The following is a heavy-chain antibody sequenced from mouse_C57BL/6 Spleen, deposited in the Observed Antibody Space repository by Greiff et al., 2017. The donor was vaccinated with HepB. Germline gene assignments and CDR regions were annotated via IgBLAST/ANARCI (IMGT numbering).Heavy chain of an antibody. CDR2: ISSGGSYT. CDR3: ARITTVVAEDWYFDV. D-gene: IGHD1-1*01. J-gene: IGHJ1*03. Sequence: EVQLVESGGDLVKPGGSLKLSCAASGFTFSSYGMSWVRQTPDKRLEWVATISSGGSYTYYPDSVKGRFTISRDNAKNTLYLQMSSLKSEDTAMYYCARITTVVAEDWYFDVWGTGTTVTVSS. CDR1: GFTFSSYG. V-gene: IGHV5-6*01.